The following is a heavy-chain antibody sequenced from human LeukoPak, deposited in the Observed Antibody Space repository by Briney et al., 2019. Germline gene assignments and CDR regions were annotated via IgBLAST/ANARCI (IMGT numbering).Heavy chain of an antibody. V-gene: IGHV3-48*01. CDR1: GFTFSSYW. J-gene: IGHJ3*02. CDR3: ARIGIAVAVGAFDS. CDR2: ISSSSSTI. Sequence: PGGSLRLSCTASGFTFSSYWMSWVRQAPGKGLEWVSYISSSSSTIYYADSVKGRFTISRDNAKNSLYLQMNSLTAEDTAVYYCARIGIAVAVGAFDSWGQGTMVTVSS. D-gene: IGHD6-19*01.